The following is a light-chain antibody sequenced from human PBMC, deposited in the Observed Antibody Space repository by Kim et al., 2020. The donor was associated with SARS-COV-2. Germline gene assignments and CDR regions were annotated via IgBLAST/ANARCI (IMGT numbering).Light chain of an antibody. CDR3: QTWGTGTWV. Sequence: ASVTLTCTLSSGHSNDGITWLQQQPEKGPRFLMRVNSDGSHSKGDGIPDRFSGSRSGAERYLTISSLQSDDEADYYCQTWGTGTWVFGGGTQLTVL. CDR1: SGHSNDG. V-gene: IGLV4-69*01. J-gene: IGLJ3*02. CDR2: VNSDGSH.